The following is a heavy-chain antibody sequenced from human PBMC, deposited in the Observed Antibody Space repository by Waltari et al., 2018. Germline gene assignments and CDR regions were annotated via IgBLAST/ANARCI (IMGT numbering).Heavy chain of an antibody. CDR1: GVSITSNIHY. V-gene: IGHV4-39*01. CDR3: ATYIGASVGTAAFDV. J-gene: IGHJ3*01. D-gene: IGHD5-12*01. Sequence: QLQLQESVPILVRPSETLSPICRVSGVSITSNIHYWAWIRQSPGQGLEWIGTVSYSGTTYISTSLKSRVSVSRDTSKNQVSLILGSVTAADMAVYYCATYIGASVGTAAFDVWGQGTMVTVSS. CDR2: VSYSGTT.